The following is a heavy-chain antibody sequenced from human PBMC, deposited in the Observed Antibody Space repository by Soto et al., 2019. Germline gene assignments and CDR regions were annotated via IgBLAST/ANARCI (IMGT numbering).Heavy chain of an antibody. Sequence: QLQLQESGPGLVKPSETLSLTCTVSGGSISNSSYYWGWIRQPPGKGLEWIGSIYYSGSSYYNPSLKSRATISVDTSKNQFSLKLSSVTAADTAVYYCARPREGTGSYPAFDIWGQGTMVTVSS. CDR2: IYYSGSS. CDR1: GGSISNSSYY. V-gene: IGHV4-39*01. CDR3: ARPREGTGSYPAFDI. J-gene: IGHJ3*02. D-gene: IGHD3-10*01.